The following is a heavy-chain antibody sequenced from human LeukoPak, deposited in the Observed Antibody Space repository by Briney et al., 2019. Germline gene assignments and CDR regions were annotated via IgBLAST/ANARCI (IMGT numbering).Heavy chain of an antibody. D-gene: IGHD3-3*01. CDR3: AKDGTYYDFWSGYEPTDHYYYYMDV. J-gene: IGHJ6*03. CDR1: GFTFSNFG. Sequence: GGSLRLSCAASGFTFSNFGIHWVRQAPGKGLEWVAFIRYDGSNKYYADSVKGRFTISRDNSKNTLYLQTNSLRAGDTAVYYCAKDGTYYDFWSGYEPTDHYYYYMDVWGKGTTVTVSS. V-gene: IGHV3-30*02. CDR2: IRYDGSNK.